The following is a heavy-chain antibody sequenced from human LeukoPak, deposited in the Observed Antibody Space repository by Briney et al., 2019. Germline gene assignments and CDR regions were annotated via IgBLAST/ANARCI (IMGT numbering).Heavy chain of an antibody. D-gene: IGHD3-10*01. Sequence: GTPSLTCTVSGGSLCSSSYYRGWIRPPPGNGLEWLRSVYYSGSPYYNPSRRGRVTIPVDTSKNHFSLKLSVVTDAEPAVYYCARGGSGSYFGYYYYYYMDVWGKGTTVTVSS. V-gene: IGHV4-39*07. J-gene: IGHJ6*03. CDR1: GGSLCSSSYY. CDR3: ARGGSGSYFGYYYYYYMDV. CDR2: VYYSGSP.